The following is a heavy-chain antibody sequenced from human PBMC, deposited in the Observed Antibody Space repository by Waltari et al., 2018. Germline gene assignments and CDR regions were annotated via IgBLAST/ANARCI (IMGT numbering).Heavy chain of an antibody. J-gene: IGHJ4*02. Sequence: EVQLVESGGGLVQPGGSLRLSCAASGFTVSSNYMSWVRQAPGKGLEWVSVIYSGGSTYYADSVKGRFTISRDNSKNTLYLQMNSLRAEDTAVYYCAREILGEYFDYWGQGTLVTVSS. CDR2: IYSGGST. D-gene: IGHD3-16*01. V-gene: IGHV3-66*02. CDR3: AREILGEYFDY. CDR1: GFTVSSNY.